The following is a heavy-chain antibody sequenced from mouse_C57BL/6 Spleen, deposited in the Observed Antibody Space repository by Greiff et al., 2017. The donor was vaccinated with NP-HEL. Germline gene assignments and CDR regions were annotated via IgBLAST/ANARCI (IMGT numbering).Heavy chain of an antibody. D-gene: IGHD1-1*01. CDR1: GFTFSSYG. CDR2: ISSGGSYT. V-gene: IGHV5-6*01. J-gene: IGHJ4*01. CDR3: ARHRDYYQPYYYAMDY. Sequence: EVQGVESGGDLVKPGGSLKLSCAASGFTFSSYGMSWVRQTPDKRLEWVATISSGGSYTYYPDSVKGRFTISRDNAKNTLYLQMSSLKSEDTAMYYCARHRDYYQPYYYAMDYWGQGTSVTVSS.